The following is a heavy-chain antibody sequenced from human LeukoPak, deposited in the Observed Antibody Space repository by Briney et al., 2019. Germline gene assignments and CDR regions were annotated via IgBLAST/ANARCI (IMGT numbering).Heavy chain of an antibody. CDR3: AKGWDSSGD. V-gene: IGHV1-8*01. J-gene: IGHJ4*02. CDR1: GYTFTDYD. Sequence: GASVKVSCKASGYTFTDYDINWVRQATGQGLEWLGWMNPNSGNTGYPQTFQGRVTMTRNTSTSTAYMELSSLRSDDTAVYYCAKGWDSSGDWGQGTLVTVSS. CDR2: MNPNSGNT. D-gene: IGHD3-22*01.